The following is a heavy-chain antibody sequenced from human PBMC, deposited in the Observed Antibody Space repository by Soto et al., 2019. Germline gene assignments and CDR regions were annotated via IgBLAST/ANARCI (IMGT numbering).Heavy chain of an antibody. Sequence: GGSLRLSCAASGFTFSSYAMSWVRQAPGKGLEWVSAISGSGGSTYYADSVKGRFTISRDNSKNTLYLQMNSLRAEDTAVYYCAKTEGPITIFGVAQGWFDPWGQGTLVTVSS. D-gene: IGHD3-3*01. J-gene: IGHJ5*02. V-gene: IGHV3-23*01. CDR1: GFTFSSYA. CDR3: AKTEGPITIFGVAQGWFDP. CDR2: ISGSGGST.